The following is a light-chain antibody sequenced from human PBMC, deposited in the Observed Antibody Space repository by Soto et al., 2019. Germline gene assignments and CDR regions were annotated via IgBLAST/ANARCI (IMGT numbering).Light chain of an antibody. CDR1: QSISSW. V-gene: IGKV1-5*01. Sequence: IRMTQSPSTLSASVGDRVTITCRASQSISSWLAWFQQKPGKAPKLLIYDASNLESGVPSRFSGSGSGTEFTLTISSLQPDDFATYYCQQYNSYSGYTFGQGTKLEIK. CDR2: DAS. J-gene: IGKJ2*01. CDR3: QQYNSYSGYT.